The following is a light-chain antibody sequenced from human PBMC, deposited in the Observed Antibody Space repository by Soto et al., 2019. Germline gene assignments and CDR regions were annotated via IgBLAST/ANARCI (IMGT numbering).Light chain of an antibody. CDR2: EVT. CDR1: SGDVGGYNY. V-gene: IGLV2-14*01. CDR3: SSHTSSNTRV. Sequence: QSALTQPASVSGSPGKSTTISATGTSGDVGGYNYVSWYQQHPGKAPKLIIYEVTNRPSGISYRFSGSKSGNTASLTISGLQAEDEADYYCSSHTSSNTRVFGTGTKLTVL. J-gene: IGLJ1*01.